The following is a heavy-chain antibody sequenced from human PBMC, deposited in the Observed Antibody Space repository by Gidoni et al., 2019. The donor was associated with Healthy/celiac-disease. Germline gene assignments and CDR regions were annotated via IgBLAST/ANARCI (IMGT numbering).Heavy chain of an antibody. CDR1: GFTFDDYA. V-gene: IGHV3-9*01. J-gene: IGHJ4*02. D-gene: IGHD6-6*01. Sequence: EVQLVESGGGLVQPGRSLRLSCAASGFTFDDYAMHWVRQAPGKGLEWVSGISWNSGSIGYADSVKGRFTISRDNAKNSLYLQMNSLRAEDTALYYCAKVDTLYIAARPLYFDYWGQGTLVTVSS. CDR3: AKVDTLYIAARPLYFDY. CDR2: ISWNSGSI.